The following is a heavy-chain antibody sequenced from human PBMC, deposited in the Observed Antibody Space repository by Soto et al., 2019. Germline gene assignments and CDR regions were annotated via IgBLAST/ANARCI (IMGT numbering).Heavy chain of an antibody. CDR2: ISGSAGHT. Sequence: EVQLLESGGGLVQPGGSLRLSCAASGVTFSSYAMSWVRQAPGKGLEWVSSISGSAGHTYYADSVKGRFTISRDNSKNTVYLQMDSLRAEDTAVYYCARGLRQEVVYWYFDLGGRGTLVTVSS. CDR1: GVTFSSYA. CDR3: ARGLRQEVVYWYFDL. J-gene: IGHJ2*01. D-gene: IGHD3-22*01. V-gene: IGHV3-23*01.